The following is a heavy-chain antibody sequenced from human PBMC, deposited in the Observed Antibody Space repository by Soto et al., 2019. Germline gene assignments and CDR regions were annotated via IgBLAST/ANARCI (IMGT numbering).Heavy chain of an antibody. CDR1: GYSFSFYW. D-gene: IGHD3-22*01. J-gene: IGHJ3*02. Sequence: LKISCKASGYSFSFYWIGWVRQMPGKGLEWMAIMYPDDSDIRYSPSFEAHVTISADKSTSTAFLQWSSLKASDTAMYYCATAYVYDFENSNYYRDAFDIWGQGTLVTVSS. V-gene: IGHV5-51*01. CDR2: MYPDDSDI. CDR3: ATAYVYDFENSNYYRDAFDI.